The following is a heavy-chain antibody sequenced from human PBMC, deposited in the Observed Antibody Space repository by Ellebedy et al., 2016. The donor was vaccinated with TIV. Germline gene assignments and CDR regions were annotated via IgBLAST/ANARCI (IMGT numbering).Heavy chain of an antibody. D-gene: IGHD2-21*02. Sequence: AASVKVSCKASGYTFTSYYMHWVRQAPEQGLEWMGIINPSGGSTSYAQKFQGRVTMTRDTSTSTVYMELSSLRSEYTAVYYCARDGGVGIVVVTAMFDYWGQGTLVTVSS. CDR2: INPSGGST. CDR3: ARDGGVGIVVVTAMFDY. V-gene: IGHV1-46*01. CDR1: GYTFTSYY. J-gene: IGHJ4*02.